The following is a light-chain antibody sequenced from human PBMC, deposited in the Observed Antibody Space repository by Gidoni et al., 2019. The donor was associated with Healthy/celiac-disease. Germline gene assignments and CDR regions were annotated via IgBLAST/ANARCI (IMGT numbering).Light chain of an antibody. CDR3: QQSYSTPYT. CDR1: QSISSY. CDR2: AAS. V-gene: IGKV1-39*01. Sequence: IQMTQSPSSLSASVGDRVTITCRASQSISSYLNWYQQKPGKAPKRLIYAASSLQSGVPSRFSGSGSGTDFTLTISSLQPEDFATYYCQQSYSTPYTFGQETKLEIK. J-gene: IGKJ2*01.